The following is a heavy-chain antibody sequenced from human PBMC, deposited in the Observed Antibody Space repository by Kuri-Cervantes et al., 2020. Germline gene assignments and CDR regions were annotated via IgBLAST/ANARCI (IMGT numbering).Heavy chain of an antibody. D-gene: IGHD3-9*01. J-gene: IGHJ6*02. CDR3: ARDGDLTGYYRDYYGMDV. V-gene: IGHV3-21*01. CDR1: GFTFSSYS. Sequence: GESLKISCAASGFTFSSYSMNWVRQAPGKGLEWVSSISSSSSYIYYADSVKGRFTISRDNAKNSLYLQMNSLRAEDTAVYYCARDGDLTGYYRDYYGMDVWGQGTTVTVSS. CDR2: ISSSSSYI.